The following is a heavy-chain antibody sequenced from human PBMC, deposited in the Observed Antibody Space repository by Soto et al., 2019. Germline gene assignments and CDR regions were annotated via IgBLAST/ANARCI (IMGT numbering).Heavy chain of an antibody. CDR3: AHPRGYGVFDAYDI. D-gene: IGHD4-17*01. Sequence: PGGSLRLSCVVSGFSFSDYYMSWIRQAPGKGLEWVSALSASGGSTYYADSVKGRFTISRDNSMNALYLQMNSLRIEDTAVYYCAHPRGYGVFDAYDIWGQGTMVTVSS. V-gene: IGHV3-23*01. CDR2: LSASGGST. CDR1: GFSFSDYY. J-gene: IGHJ3*02.